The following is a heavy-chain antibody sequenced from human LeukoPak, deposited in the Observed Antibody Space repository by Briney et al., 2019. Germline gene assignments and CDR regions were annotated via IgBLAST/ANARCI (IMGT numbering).Heavy chain of an antibody. CDR1: GYTFTSYY. CDR3: ARDTDYYDSSGYRYYFDY. V-gene: IGHV1-46*01. D-gene: IGHD3-22*01. CDR2: INPSGGST. J-gene: IGHJ4*02. Sequence: ASVKVSCKASGYTFTSYYMHWVRQAPGQGLEWMGIINPSGGSTSYAQRFQGRVTMTEDTSTHTAYMELSSLRSEDTAVYYCARDTDYYDSSGYRYYFDYWGQGTLVTVSS.